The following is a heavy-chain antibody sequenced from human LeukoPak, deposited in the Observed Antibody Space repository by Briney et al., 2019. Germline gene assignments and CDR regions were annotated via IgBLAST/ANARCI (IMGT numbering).Heavy chain of an antibody. J-gene: IGHJ4*02. CDR3: VRDYENLTGSKTRFHY. Sequence: GGSLRLSCAASGFTFSSYAMHWVRQAPGKGLEYVSATSSNGGSTYYANSVKGRFTISRDNAKNSLYLQMNSLRAEDTAVYYCVRDYENLTGSKTRFHYWGQGTLVTVSS. CDR2: TSSNGGST. D-gene: IGHD3-9*01. CDR1: GFTFSSYA. V-gene: IGHV3-64*04.